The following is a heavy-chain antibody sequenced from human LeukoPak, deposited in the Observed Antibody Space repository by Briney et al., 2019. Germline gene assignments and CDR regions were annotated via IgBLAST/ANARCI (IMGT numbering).Heavy chain of an antibody. Sequence: KPSETLSLTCTVSGDSISNYYWSWVRQPPGKGLGGIGYIYYSGSTNYNPSLKRRVTISVDTSKNQFSLKLSSVTAADTAVYYCARGYSYGYGGAFDFDYWGQGTLVTVSS. CDR3: ARGYSYGYGGAFDFDY. J-gene: IGHJ4*02. V-gene: IGHV4-59*01. D-gene: IGHD5-18*01. CDR1: GDSISNYY. CDR2: IYYSGST.